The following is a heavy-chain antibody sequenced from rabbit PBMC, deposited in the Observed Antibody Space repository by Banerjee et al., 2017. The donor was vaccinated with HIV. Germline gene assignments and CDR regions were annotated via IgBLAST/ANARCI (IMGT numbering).Heavy chain of an antibody. D-gene: IGHD2-1*01. CDR1: GFSFSSGYW. V-gene: IGHV1S40*01. J-gene: IGHJ4*01. Sequence: QSLEESGGDLVKPEGSLTLTCTGSGFSFSSGYWMCGVRQAPGKGLEWIACINTNTGNTVYASWAKGPFTISKTSSTTVTLQMTSLTAADTATYFCAREESDGGGHLKLWGQGTLVTVS. CDR3: AREESDGGGHLKL. CDR2: INTNTGNT.